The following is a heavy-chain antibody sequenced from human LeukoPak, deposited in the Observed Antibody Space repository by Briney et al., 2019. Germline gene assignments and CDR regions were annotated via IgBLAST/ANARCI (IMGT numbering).Heavy chain of an antibody. CDR2: IYASDSDT. J-gene: IGHJ4*02. Sequence: GESLQISCKGSGYSFTTYWIGWVRQMPGKGLEWMGIIYASDSDTRYGLSFQGQVTISADKSISTAYLQWSSLKASDTAMYYCARHEYSSSSGLFDYWGQGTLVTVSS. D-gene: IGHD6-6*01. V-gene: IGHV5-51*01. CDR1: GYSFTTYW. CDR3: ARHEYSSSSGLFDY.